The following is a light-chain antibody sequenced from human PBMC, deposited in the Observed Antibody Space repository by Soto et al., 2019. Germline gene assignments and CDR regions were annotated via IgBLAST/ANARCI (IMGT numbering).Light chain of an antibody. Sequence: DIVMTQSPDSLAVSLGERATINCKSSQSVLSTSKNKNFLAWYQQKPGQPPRLLIYWASTRESGVPDRFSGGGSGTDFTLTISSQPAEDGAVYYCQQYYTSWWTFGQGTKVEIK. V-gene: IGKV4-1*01. CDR1: QSVLSTSKNKNF. CDR3: QQYYTSWWT. CDR2: WAS. J-gene: IGKJ1*01.